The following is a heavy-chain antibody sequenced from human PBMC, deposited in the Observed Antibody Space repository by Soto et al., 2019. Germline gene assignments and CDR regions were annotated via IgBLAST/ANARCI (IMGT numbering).Heavy chain of an antibody. CDR2: IYYSGST. CDR3: ARRSVLRFLEWSDYGMDV. V-gene: IGHV4-39*01. CDR1: GGSISSSSYY. D-gene: IGHD3-3*01. Sequence: PSETLSLTCTVSGGSISSSSYYWGWIRQPTGKGLEWIGSIYYSGSTYYNPSLKSRVTISVDTSKSQFSLKLSSVTAADTAVYYCARRSVLRFLEWSDYGMDVWGQGTTVTVSS. J-gene: IGHJ6*02.